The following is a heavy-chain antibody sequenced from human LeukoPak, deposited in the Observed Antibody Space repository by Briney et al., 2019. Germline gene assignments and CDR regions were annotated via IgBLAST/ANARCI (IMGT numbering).Heavy chain of an antibody. D-gene: IGHD2-15*01. V-gene: IGHV3-66*02. CDR1: GITVSGNF. J-gene: IGHJ4*02. CDR3: AREGYYNFEN. Sequence: GGSLRLSCAASGITVSGNFMDWVRQAPGKGLEWISVIQNGDTAFYADSVKDRFTISVDKSKNTLYLQMNSLRVEDTAVYYCAREGYYNFENWGQGTLVTVSS. CDR2: IQNGDTA.